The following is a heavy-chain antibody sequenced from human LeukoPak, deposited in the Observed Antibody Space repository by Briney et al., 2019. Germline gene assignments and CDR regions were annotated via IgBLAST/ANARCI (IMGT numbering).Heavy chain of an antibody. Sequence: GGSLRLSCAASGFTFSIYNMNWVRQAPGKGLEWVSYISSRGSYTYYADSVKGRFTISRDNAKNSLYLQMNSLRAEDTAVYYCARIDAFDIWGQGTMVTVSS. CDR3: ARIDAFDI. CDR2: ISSRGSYT. CDR1: GFTFSIYN. V-gene: IGHV3-21*06. J-gene: IGHJ3*02.